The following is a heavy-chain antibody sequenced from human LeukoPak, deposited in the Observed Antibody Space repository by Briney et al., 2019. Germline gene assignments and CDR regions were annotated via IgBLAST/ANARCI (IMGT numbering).Heavy chain of an antibody. V-gene: IGHV3-30*02. D-gene: IGHD5-18*01. CDR1: GFTFSSYG. CDR2: IRYDGSNK. Sequence: PGGSLRLSCAASGFTFSSYGMHWVRQAPGKGLEWVAFIRYDGSNKYYADSVKGRFTISRDNSKNTLYLQMNSLRAEDTAVYYCARSIQLWTKNHFDYWGQGTLVTVSS. CDR3: ARSIQLWTKNHFDY. J-gene: IGHJ4*02.